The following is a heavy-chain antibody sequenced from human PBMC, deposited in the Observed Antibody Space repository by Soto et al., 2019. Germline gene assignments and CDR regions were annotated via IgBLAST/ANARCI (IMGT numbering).Heavy chain of an antibody. CDR2: IYYSGST. CDR1: GGSVSSGSYY. J-gene: IGHJ4*02. D-gene: IGHD3-10*01. CDR3: ARDKGAGYGYYYGEFDY. Sequence: KSSETLSLTCTVSGGSVSSGSYYWSWIRQPPGKGLEWIGYIYYSGSTNYNPSLKSRVTISVDTSKNQFSLKLSSVTAADTAVYYCARDKGAGYGYYYGEFDYWGQGTLVTVSS. V-gene: IGHV4-61*01.